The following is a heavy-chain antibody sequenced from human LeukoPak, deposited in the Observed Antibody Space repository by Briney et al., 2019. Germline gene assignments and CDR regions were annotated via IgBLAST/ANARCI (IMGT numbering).Heavy chain of an antibody. D-gene: IGHD3-9*01. CDR3: ARQGILTGYYKDYYYYYYMDV. V-gene: IGHV1-18*01. Sequence: ASVKVSCKASGYTFTSYGISWVRQAPGQGLEWMGWISAYNGNTNYAQKLQGRATMTTDTSTSTAYMELRSLRSDDTAVYYCARQGILTGYYKDYYYYYYMDVWGKGTTVTVSS. CDR2: ISAYNGNT. CDR1: GYTFTSYG. J-gene: IGHJ6*03.